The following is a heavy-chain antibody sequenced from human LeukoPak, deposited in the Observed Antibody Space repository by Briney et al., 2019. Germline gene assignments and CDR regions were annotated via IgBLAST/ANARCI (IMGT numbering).Heavy chain of an antibody. V-gene: IGHV1-2*06. CDR2: INPNSGGT. J-gene: IGHJ4*02. D-gene: IGHD6-13*01. CDR3: ASFGTMYSRVRSDY. CDR1: GYTFTGYY. Sequence: ASVKVSCKASGYTFTGYYMHWVRQAPGQGLEWMGRINPNSGGTNYAQKFQGRVTMTRDSSIGTAYMELSRLRSDDTAMYYCASFGTMYSRVRSDYWGQGTLVTVSS.